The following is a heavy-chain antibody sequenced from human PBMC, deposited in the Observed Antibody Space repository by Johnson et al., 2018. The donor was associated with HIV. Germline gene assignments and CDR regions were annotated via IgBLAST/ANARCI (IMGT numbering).Heavy chain of an antibody. CDR2: ISYDGSNK. J-gene: IGHJ3*02. CDR3: ARDKEKEEYSYGLAFDAFDI. D-gene: IGHD5-18*01. V-gene: IGHV3-30*14. CDR1: GFTFSSYA. Sequence: VQLVESGGGVVQPGRSLRLSCAASGFTFSSYAMHWVRQAPGKGLEWVAVISYDGSNKYYADAVKGRFTISRDNSKNTLYLHMGSLRAEDMAVYYCARDKEKEEYSYGLAFDAFDIWGQGTMVTVSS.